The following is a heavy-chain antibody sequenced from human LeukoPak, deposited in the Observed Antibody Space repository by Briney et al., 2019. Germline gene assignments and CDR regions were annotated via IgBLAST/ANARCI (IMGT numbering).Heavy chain of an antibody. Sequence: PSETLSLTCTVSGGSISTYYWSWIRQPAGKGLEWIGRIYSSGSTNYNPSLQSRVTMSVDTSKNQFSLKLSSVTAADTAVYYCARGGTIFGVVDHFDYWGQGTLVTVSS. CDR1: GGSISTYY. CDR2: IYSSGST. D-gene: IGHD3-3*01. J-gene: IGHJ4*02. V-gene: IGHV4-4*07. CDR3: ARGGTIFGVVDHFDY.